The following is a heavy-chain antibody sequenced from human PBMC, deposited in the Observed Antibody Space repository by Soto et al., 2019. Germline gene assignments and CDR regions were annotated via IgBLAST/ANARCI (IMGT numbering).Heavy chain of an antibody. J-gene: IGHJ5*02. V-gene: IGHV4-31*03. CDR2: IYYSGST. CDR1: GGSISSGGYY. Sequence: PSETLSLTCTVSGGSISSGGYYWSWIRQHPGKGLEWIGYIYYSGSTYYNPSLKSRVTISVDTSKNQFSLKLSSVTAADTAVYYCARGPLPNWFDPWGQGTLVTVSS. CDR3: ARGPLPNWFDP.